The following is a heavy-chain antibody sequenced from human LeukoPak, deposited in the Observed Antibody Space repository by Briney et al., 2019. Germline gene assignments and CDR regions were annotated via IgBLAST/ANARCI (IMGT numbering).Heavy chain of an antibody. CDR2: INGDGSER. Sequence: GGSLRLSCAASKFTFTTSWMTWVRQAPGQGLEWVANINGDGSERTYVDSVKGRFTVSRDNAKNSLYLQMNSLRVDDTAVYYCARDNAYNWFDPWGQGTLVTVSS. J-gene: IGHJ5*02. CDR1: KFTFTTSW. V-gene: IGHV3-7*01. CDR3: ARDNAYNWFDP.